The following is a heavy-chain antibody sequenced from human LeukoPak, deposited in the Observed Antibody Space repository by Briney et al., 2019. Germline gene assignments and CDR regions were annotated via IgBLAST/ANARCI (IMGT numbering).Heavy chain of an antibody. Sequence: SETLSLTCTVYGGSISSSYYYWGWIRQPPGKGLEWIGTIYYSGSTYYNPSLKSRVTISVDTSKNQCSLKLSSVTAPDTAVYYCARHEDRNWYFDHWGQGTLVTVSS. J-gene: IGHJ4*02. D-gene: IGHD1-1*01. V-gene: IGHV4-39*01. CDR2: IYYSGST. CDR1: GGSISSSYYY. CDR3: ARHEDRNWYFDH.